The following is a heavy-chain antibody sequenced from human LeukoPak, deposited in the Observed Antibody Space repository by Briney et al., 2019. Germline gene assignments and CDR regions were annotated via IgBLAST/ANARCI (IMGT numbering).Heavy chain of an antibody. CDR3: ARTSLGGAWFDP. D-gene: IGHD3-10*01. V-gene: IGHV4-30-4*08. J-gene: IGHJ5*02. CDR2: IYYNGST. Sequence: SETLSLTCTVSGGSISSGDYYWSWIRQPPGKGLEWIGYIYYNGSTYYNPSLKSRVTISVDTSKNQFSLKLSSVTAGDTAVYYCARTSLGGAWFDPWGQGTLVTVSS. CDR1: GGSISSGDYY.